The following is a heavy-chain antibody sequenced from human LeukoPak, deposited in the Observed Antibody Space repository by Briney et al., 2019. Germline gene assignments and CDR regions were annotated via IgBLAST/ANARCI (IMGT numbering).Heavy chain of an antibody. J-gene: IGHJ4*02. CDR1: GFTFSNYW. Sequence: GGSLRLSCAAPGFTFSNYWMTWVRQAPGKGLEWVANIKQDESEKYYVDSVKGRFTISRDNTKNSLYLQMNSLRVEDTAVYYCARAARQSDFWGQGTLVTVSS. CDR2: IKQDESEK. CDR3: ARAARQSDF. D-gene: IGHD6-6*01. V-gene: IGHV3-7*01.